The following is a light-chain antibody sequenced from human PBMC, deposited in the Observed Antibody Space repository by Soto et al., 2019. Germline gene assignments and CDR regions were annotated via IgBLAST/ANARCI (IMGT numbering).Light chain of an antibody. J-gene: IGKJ1*01. CDR1: QSVSSSY. CDR3: QQYDYSPRT. CDR2: GAS. Sequence: ESVLTQSPCTLSLSPGERATLSCRASQSVSSSYLAWYQQKPGQAPRLLIYGASTRAADIPDRFSGSGSGTDFTLTINRLEPEDFAVSYCQQYDYSPRTFGQGTKVDIK. V-gene: IGKV3-20*01.